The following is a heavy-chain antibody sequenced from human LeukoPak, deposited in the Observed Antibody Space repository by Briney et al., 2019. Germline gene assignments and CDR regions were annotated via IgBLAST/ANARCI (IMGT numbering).Heavy chain of an antibody. D-gene: IGHD3-10*01. J-gene: IGHJ4*02. Sequence: GASVQVSCKASGYTFTGYYMHWVRQAPGQGLEWMGWINPNSGGTNYAQKFQGRVTMTRDTSISTAYMELSRLRSDDTAVYYCARDAGEGSGLDVRFDYWGQGTLVTVSS. V-gene: IGHV1-2*02. CDR1: GYTFTGYY. CDR2: INPNSGGT. CDR3: ARDAGEGSGLDVRFDY.